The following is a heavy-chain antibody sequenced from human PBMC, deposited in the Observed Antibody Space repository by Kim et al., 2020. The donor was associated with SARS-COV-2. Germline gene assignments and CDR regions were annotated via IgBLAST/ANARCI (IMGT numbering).Heavy chain of an antibody. CDR3: ARRTFNMCSGVISYKMDV. J-gene: IGHJ6*02. V-gene: IGHV1-18*01. CDR1: GYIFTQYA. CDR2: ITTYSDDT. D-gene: IGHD3-10*02. Sequence: ASVKVSCKASGYIFTQYAIVWLRQAPGQGFEWMGWITTYSDDTESGPKFQDRVIMTTDTSSATAYMELRGRTPDDTAVYYCARRTFNMCSGVISYKMDVWGQGTTVIVSS.